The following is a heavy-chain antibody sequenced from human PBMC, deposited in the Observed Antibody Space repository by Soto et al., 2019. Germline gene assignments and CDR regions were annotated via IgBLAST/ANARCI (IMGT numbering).Heavy chain of an antibody. Sequence: QVQLVQSGADVKKPGSSVKVSCQASGVTFSSETLGWVRQAPGQGLEWVGGIIPLFGTASYAQKVQGRVTMTADESTSTVYMELSSLRSDDTAVYFCATELGENPASPFDAWGQGTLVTVSS. V-gene: IGHV1-69*01. J-gene: IGHJ4*02. CDR1: GVTFSSET. D-gene: IGHD3-10*01. CDR2: IIPLFGTA. CDR3: ATELGENPASPFDA.